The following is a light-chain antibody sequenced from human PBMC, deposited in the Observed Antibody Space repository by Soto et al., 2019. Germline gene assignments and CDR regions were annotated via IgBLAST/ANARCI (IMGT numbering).Light chain of an antibody. J-gene: IGKJ3*01. CDR3: QQYGLSPFT. CDR2: GAS. CDR1: QSVSSSY. Sequence: EIVLTQSPGTLSLSPGERATLSCRASQSVSSSYLAWYQQKPGQAPRLFIYGASSRATGMPDRFSGSGSGTDFTLTISRLEPEDFAMYYCQQYGLSPFTF. V-gene: IGKV3-20*01.